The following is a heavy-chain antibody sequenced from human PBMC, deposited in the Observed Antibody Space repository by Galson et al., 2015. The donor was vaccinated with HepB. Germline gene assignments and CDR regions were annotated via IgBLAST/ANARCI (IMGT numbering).Heavy chain of an antibody. CDR1: GGTFSSYA. J-gene: IGHJ4*02. D-gene: IGHD3-3*01. Sequence: SVKVSCKASGGTFSSYAISWVRQAPGQGLEWMGGIIPIFGTANYAQKFQGRVTITADESTSTAYMELSSLRSEDTAVYYCASTPNYDFWSGYLYYFDYWGQGTLVTVSS. CDR2: IIPIFGTA. V-gene: IGHV1-69*13. CDR3: ASTPNYDFWSGYLYYFDY.